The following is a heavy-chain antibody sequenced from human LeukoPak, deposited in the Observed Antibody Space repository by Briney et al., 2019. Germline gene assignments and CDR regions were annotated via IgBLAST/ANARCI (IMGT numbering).Heavy chain of an antibody. J-gene: IGHJ5*02. CDR3: ARGGTELERRFDP. V-gene: IGHV1-69*05. D-gene: IGHD1-1*01. CDR1: GGTFSSYA. CDR2: IIPIFGTA. Sequence: SVKVSCKASGGTFSSYAISWVRQAPGQGLEWMGGIIPIFGTANYAQKFQGRVTMTRDMSTSTVYMELSSLRSEDTAVYYCARGGTELERRFDPWGQGTLVTVSS.